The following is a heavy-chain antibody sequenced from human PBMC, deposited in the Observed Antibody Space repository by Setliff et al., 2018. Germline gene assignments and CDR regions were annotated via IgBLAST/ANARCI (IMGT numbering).Heavy chain of an antibody. Sequence: SETLSLTCTVSGGSISSYYWSWIRQPAGKGLEWIGRIYSRGNTNYNPSLKSRVTMSVDTSKNQFSLKLTSVTAADTAVYYCARTGSARWYVPDYWGQGTLVTVSS. CDR1: GGSISSYY. CDR3: ARTGSARWYVPDY. CDR2: IYSRGNT. D-gene: IGHD2-2*01. J-gene: IGHJ4*02. V-gene: IGHV4-4*07.